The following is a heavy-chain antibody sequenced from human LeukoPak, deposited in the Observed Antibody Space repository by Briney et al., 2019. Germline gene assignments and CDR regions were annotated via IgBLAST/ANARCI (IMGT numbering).Heavy chain of an antibody. D-gene: IGHD2-21*02. CDR1: GGSFSGYY. V-gene: IGHV4-34*01. J-gene: IGHJ4*02. Sequence: PETLCPSCAVYGGSFSGYYWSWIRQPPGKGLEWIGEINHSGSTNYNPSLKSRVTISVDTSKNQFSLRLSSVTAADTAVYYCARGGFYCGGDCYVDYWGQGTLVTVSS. CDR3: ARGGFYCGGDCYVDY. CDR2: INHSGST.